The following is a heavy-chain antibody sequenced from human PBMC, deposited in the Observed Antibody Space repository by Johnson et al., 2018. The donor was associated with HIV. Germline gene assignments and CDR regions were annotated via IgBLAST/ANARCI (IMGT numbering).Heavy chain of an antibody. CDR3: TADPIFLGYYFHSSP. CDR2: ISYDGTNQ. D-gene: IGHD3-22*01. V-gene: IGHV3-30*03. CDR1: GFAFSRFA. Sequence: QVQLVESGGGVVQSGRSLRLSCAASGFAFSRFAMHWVRQVPDKGLEWVAVISYDGTNQYHADSVKGRFTISRDDSKTTLYLQMNSLETEDTGVYFCTADPIFLGYYFHSSPWGQGTMVTVSS. J-gene: IGHJ3*01.